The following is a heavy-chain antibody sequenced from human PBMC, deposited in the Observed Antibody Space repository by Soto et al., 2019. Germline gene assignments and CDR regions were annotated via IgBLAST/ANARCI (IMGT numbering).Heavy chain of an antibody. CDR1: GYTFSTSG. Sequence: QVQLVQSGAEVKEPGASVKVSCKASGYTFSTSGITWVRQAPGQGLEWMGWISDHNGDTKYAQKRQVRVTMTTYTATITAYMEFRSLRSDDPSIYYGARCDNWNYASDYCGQGTLVTASS. CDR3: ARCDNWNYASDY. D-gene: IGHD1-7*01. CDR2: ISDHNGDT. J-gene: IGHJ4*02. V-gene: IGHV1-18*01.